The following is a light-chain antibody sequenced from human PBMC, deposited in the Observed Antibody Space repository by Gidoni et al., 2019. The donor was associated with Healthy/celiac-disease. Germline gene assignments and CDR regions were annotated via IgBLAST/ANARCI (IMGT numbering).Light chain of an antibody. Sequence: EIVLTQSPGTLSLSPGEGATLSCRASQSVSSIYLAWYQQKPGQAPRLLIYGASSRATGIPDRFSGSGSGTDFTLTISRLEPEDFAVYYCQQYGSSPAFGQGTKVEIK. V-gene: IGKV3-20*01. CDR2: GAS. CDR3: QQYGSSPA. J-gene: IGKJ1*01. CDR1: QSVSSIY.